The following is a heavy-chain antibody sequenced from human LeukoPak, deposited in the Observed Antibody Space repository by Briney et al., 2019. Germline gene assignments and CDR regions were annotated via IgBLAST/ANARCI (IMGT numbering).Heavy chain of an antibody. J-gene: IGHJ4*02. Sequence: SQTLSLTCAISGDSVSSNSVAWNWTRQSPSRGLGWLGRTYYRSKWYNDYAVSVKSRITINPDTSKNQFSLQLNSVTPEDTAVYYCARDMHMTTMTTYFDYWGQGTLVTVSS. D-gene: IGHD4-17*01. CDR3: ARDMHMTTMTTYFDY. CDR2: TYYRSKWYN. CDR1: GDSVSSNSVA. V-gene: IGHV6-1*01.